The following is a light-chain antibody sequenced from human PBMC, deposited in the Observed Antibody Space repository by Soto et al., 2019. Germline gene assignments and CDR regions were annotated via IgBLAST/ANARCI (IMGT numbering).Light chain of an antibody. CDR1: KNILYNSNSKNY. Sequence: DIVMTQSPDFLAVSLGERATINCKSSKNILYNSNSKNYLAWYQQKPGQPPKMIISWASTRQSGVPDRFSGSGYGSHFTLTISSLQAEDVATYYCQQYYLTPRTFGQGTKVEVK. J-gene: IGKJ1*01. V-gene: IGKV4-1*01. CDR3: QQYYLTPRT. CDR2: WAS.